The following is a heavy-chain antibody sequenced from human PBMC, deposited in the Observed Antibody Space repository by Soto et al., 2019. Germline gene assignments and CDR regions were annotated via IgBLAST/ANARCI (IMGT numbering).Heavy chain of an antibody. D-gene: IGHD6-13*01. CDR1: RGTFSSYT. V-gene: IGHV1-69*04. Sequence: SAKVSCKAPRGTFSSYTISWPRQDPEQGLEWMGRIIPILGIANYAQKFQGRVTITADKSTSTAYMELSSLRSEDTAVYYCARDLLRQQLAPVVWFDPWGQGTLVTVSS. CDR2: IIPILGIA. J-gene: IGHJ5*02. CDR3: ARDLLRQQLAPVVWFDP.